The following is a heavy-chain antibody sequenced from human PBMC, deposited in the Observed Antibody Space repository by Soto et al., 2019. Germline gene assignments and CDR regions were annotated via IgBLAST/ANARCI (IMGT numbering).Heavy chain of an antibody. CDR3: ARNSAPRPGYSSGWYSFDY. CDR1: GFTVSSNY. CDR2: IYSGGST. V-gene: IGHV3-66*01. D-gene: IGHD6-19*01. Sequence: HPGGSLRLSRAASGFTVSSNYMSWVRQAPGKGLEWVSVIYSGGSTYYADSVKGRFTISRDNSKNTLYLQMNSLRAEDTAVYYCARNSAPRPGYSSGWYSFDYWGQGTLVTVSS. J-gene: IGHJ4*02.